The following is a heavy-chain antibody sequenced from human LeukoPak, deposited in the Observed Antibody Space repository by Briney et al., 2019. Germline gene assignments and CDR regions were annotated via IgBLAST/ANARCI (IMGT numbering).Heavy chain of an antibody. D-gene: IGHD3-10*01. J-gene: IGHJ5*02. Sequence: GGSLRLSCAASGFIFRTYAIHWVRQAPGKGLEWVAVISYDGIDKYYADSVKGRFTISRDNSKNTLYLQMNSLRAEDTGVYYCARGGYYGSGNDFRFDPWGQGTLVTVSS. CDR1: GFIFRTYA. V-gene: IGHV3-30*04. CDR3: ARGGYYGSGNDFRFDP. CDR2: ISYDGIDK.